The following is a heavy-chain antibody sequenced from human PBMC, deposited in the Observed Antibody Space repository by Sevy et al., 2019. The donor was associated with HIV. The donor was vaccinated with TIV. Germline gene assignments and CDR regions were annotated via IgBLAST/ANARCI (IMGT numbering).Heavy chain of an antibody. CDR1: GYTFSVHY. J-gene: IGHJ4*02. CDR3: ARLRYSDPSGKYYGGGADYFDY. CDR2: INPNTGDT. V-gene: IGHV1-2*02. D-gene: IGHD3-22*01. Sequence: ASVKVSCSTSGYTFSVHYIYWVRQAAGQGLEWMGWINPNTGDTNFSPKFQGRVTMTRDSSINTAYMELSRLNSADTGVYFCARLRYSDPSGKYYGGGADYFDYWGQGTLVTVSS.